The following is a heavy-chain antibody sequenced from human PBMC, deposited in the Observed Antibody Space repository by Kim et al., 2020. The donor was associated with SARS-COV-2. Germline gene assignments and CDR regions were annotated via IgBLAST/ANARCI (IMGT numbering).Heavy chain of an antibody. CDR1: GFPFSTYA. J-gene: IGHJ4*02. D-gene: IGHD2-15*01. CDR3: VKGGGLWPRYYFDY. Sequence: GGSLRLSCSASGFPFSTYAMTWVRQAPGKGLEWVSDISGTSSTSYYADSVKGRFTISRDNSKNTLYLQMNSLRAEDTAVYYCVKGGGLWPRYYFDYWGQGTLVTFSS. CDR2: ISGTSSTS. V-gene: IGHV3-23*01.